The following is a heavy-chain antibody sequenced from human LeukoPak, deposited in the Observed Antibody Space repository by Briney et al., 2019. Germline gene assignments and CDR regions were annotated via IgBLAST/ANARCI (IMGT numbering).Heavy chain of an antibody. J-gene: IGHJ4*02. Sequence: PGGSLRLSCAASGFIFSSYSTNWVRQAPGKGLEWVSSISSVKNYVYYTDSARGRFTISGDNAKNSLYLQMDSLSAEDTAVYYCARETDSSEFDYWGRGALVTVSS. V-gene: IGHV3-21*01. CDR3: ARETDSSEFDY. CDR2: ISSVKNYV. D-gene: IGHD6-13*01. CDR1: GFIFSSYS.